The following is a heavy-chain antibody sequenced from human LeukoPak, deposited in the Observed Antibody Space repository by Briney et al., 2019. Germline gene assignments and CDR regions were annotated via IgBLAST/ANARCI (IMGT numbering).Heavy chain of an antibody. Sequence: SETLSLTCTVSGGSISSSSYYWGWIRQPPGKGLEWIGNIYYSGSTHYNPSLKNRVTISVDTSKNQFSLKLSSVTAADTAVYYCARQGVPLLIDYWGQGTLVTVSS. V-gene: IGHV4-39*01. CDR1: GGSISSSSYY. J-gene: IGHJ4*02. CDR2: IYYSGST. D-gene: IGHD2-2*01. CDR3: ARQGVPLLIDY.